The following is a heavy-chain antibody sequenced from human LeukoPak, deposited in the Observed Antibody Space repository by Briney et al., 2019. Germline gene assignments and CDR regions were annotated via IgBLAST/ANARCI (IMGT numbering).Heavy chain of an antibody. V-gene: IGHV3-33*01. D-gene: IGHD5-12*01. CDR3: AREGFYSGYDR. CDR1: GFTFSSYG. Sequence: PGGSLRLSCAASGFTFSSYGMHWVRQAPGKGLEWVAVIWSGGINKYYADSAKGRFTISRDNSKNTLYLQMNSLRDDDTAVYYCAREGFYSGYDRWGQGTLVTVSS. CDR2: IWSGGINK. J-gene: IGHJ4*02.